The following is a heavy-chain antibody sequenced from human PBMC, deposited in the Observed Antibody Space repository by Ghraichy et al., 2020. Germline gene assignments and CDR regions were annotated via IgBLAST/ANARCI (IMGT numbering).Heavy chain of an antibody. V-gene: IGHV4-59*01. CDR1: GDSIISSY. CDR3: ARAYFDSSGYYSGGVVELDY. J-gene: IGHJ4*02. D-gene: IGHD3-22*01. Sequence: SETLSLTCTVSGDSIISSYWGWIRQSPGKRLEWIGYIHYRGNTYYNPYLRSRVTMSVDMSKNQFFLELSSVIAADTAVYYCARAYFDSSGYYSGGVVELDYGGQGTLVTVSS. CDR2: IHYRGNT.